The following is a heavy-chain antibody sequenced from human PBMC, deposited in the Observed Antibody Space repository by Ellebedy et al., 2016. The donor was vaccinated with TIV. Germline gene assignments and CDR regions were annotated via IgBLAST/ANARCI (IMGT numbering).Heavy chain of an antibody. Sequence: SETLSLTXTVSGVSISSGGYYWSWIRQHPGKGLEWIGHIYYSGRTYYNPSLKTRLSLSVDTSKNQFSLKLSSVTAADTAVYYCARVLYDSSGNSLNYFDYWGRGTLFTVSS. CDR3: ARVLYDSSGNSLNYFDY. CDR1: GVSISSGGYY. V-gene: IGHV4-31*03. J-gene: IGHJ4*02. CDR2: IYYSGRT. D-gene: IGHD3-22*01.